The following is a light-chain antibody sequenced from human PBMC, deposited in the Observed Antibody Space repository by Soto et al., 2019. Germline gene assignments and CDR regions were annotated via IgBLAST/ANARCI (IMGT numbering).Light chain of an antibody. J-gene: IGKJ1*01. CDR3: QQYGSSPRT. Sequence: EIVLTQSPGTLSLSPGEVATLSCRASQSISSTYLAWYQQKPGRATTLLIYGASIRATGIPDRFSGSGSGTDFTLTISRLESEDFALYYCQQYGSSPRTFGQGTKVEIK. V-gene: IGKV3-20*01. CDR2: GAS. CDR1: QSISSTY.